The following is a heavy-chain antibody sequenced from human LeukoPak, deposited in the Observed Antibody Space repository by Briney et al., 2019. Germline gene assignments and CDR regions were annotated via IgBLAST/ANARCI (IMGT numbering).Heavy chain of an antibody. CDR3: AREAGPYYGSGSYYISY. V-gene: IGHV1-69*13. CDR1: GGTFSSYA. J-gene: IGHJ4*02. Sequence: SVKVSCKASGGTFSSYAISWVRQAPGQGLEWMGGIIPIFGTANYAQKFQGRVTITADESTSTAYMELSSLRSEDTAVYYCAREAGPYYGSGSYYISYWGQGTLVTVSS. D-gene: IGHD3-10*01. CDR2: IIPIFGTA.